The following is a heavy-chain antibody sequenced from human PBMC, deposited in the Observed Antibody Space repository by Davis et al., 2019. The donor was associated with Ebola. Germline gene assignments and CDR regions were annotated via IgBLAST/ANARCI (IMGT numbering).Heavy chain of an antibody. D-gene: IGHD3-16*01. CDR2: VNAGNGNT. V-gene: IGHV1-3*01. CDR3: ARAIDRMMHDP. J-gene: IGHJ5*02. Sequence: ASVKVSCKASGYTFTSYAMHWVRQAPGQRLEWMGWVNAGNGNTKYSQKFQGRVTITRDTSASTAYMELSSLRSEDTAVYYCARAIDRMMHDPWGQGTLVTVSS. CDR1: GYTFTSYA.